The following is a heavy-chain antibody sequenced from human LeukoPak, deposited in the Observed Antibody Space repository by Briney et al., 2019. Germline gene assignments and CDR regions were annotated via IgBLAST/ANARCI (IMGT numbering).Heavy chain of an antibody. CDR1: GYTFTSYA. CDR3: ARVVGGNWNYDDWFDP. V-gene: IGHV1-3*01. CDR2: INAGNGNT. Sequence: GASVKVSCKASGYTFTSYAMHWVRQAPGQRLEWMGWINAGNGNTKYSQKFQGRVTITADESTSTAYMELSSLRSEDTAVYYCARVVGGNWNYDDWFDPWGQGTLVTVSS. D-gene: IGHD1-7*01. J-gene: IGHJ5*02.